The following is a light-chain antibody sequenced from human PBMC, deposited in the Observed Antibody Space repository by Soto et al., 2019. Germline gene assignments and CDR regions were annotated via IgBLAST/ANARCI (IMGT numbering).Light chain of an antibody. Sequence: QRSLTLPASVSGSPGQSITISCSGPISNIGGYNVVSWYQQHPGKAPKVIVYEGIKRPSGVSDRFSGSTSGSTASLTISGLQAEDEAEYYRCSYVGATTYVFGSGTKVTVL. V-gene: IGLV2-23*01. CDR2: EGI. CDR3: CSYVGATTYV. J-gene: IGLJ1*01. CDR1: ISNIGGYNV.